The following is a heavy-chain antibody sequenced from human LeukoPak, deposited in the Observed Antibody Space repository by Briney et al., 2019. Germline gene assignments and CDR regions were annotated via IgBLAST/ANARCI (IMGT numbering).Heavy chain of an antibody. Sequence: SETLSLTCTVSGGSISSSSYYWGWIRQPPGKGLEWIGSIYYSGSTYYNPSLKGRVTISVDTSKNQFSLKLSSVTAADTAVYYCAREGLYDFWSGYPSPWFDPWGQGTLVTVSS. CDR3: AREGLYDFWSGYPSPWFDP. J-gene: IGHJ5*02. CDR2: IYYSGST. CDR1: GGSISSSSYY. V-gene: IGHV4-39*07. D-gene: IGHD3-3*01.